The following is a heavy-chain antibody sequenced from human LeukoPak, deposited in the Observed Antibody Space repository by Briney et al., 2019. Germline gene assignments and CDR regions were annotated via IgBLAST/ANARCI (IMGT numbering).Heavy chain of an antibody. CDR2: INSDGSST. CDR3: AKDGLEWLITSFDY. J-gene: IGHJ4*02. D-gene: IGHD3-3*01. CDR1: GFTFSSYW. V-gene: IGHV3-74*01. Sequence: GGSLRLSCAASGFTFSSYWMHWVRQAPGKGLVWVSRINSDGSSTSYADSVKGRFTISRDNSKNTLYLQMNSLRAEDTAVYYCAKDGLEWLITSFDYWGQGTLVTVSS.